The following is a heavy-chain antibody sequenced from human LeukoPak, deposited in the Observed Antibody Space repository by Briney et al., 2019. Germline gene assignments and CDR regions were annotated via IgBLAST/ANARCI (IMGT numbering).Heavy chain of an antibody. CDR2: ISYDGSNK. CDR1: GFTFSSYA. CDR3: ARGRVRGSYYGDY. D-gene: IGHD1-26*01. J-gene: IGHJ4*02. V-gene: IGHV3-30-3*01. Sequence: PGGSLRLSCAASGFTFSSYAMHWVRQAPGKGLEWVAVISYDGSNKYYADSVKGRFTISRDNSKNTLYLQMNSLRAEDTAVYYCARGRVRGSYYGDYWGQGTLATVSS.